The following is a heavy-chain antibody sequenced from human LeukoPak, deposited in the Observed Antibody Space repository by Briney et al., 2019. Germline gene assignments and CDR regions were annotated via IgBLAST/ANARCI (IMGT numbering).Heavy chain of an antibody. V-gene: IGHV3-30*03. CDR1: GFTFSRYG. Sequence: PGRSLRLSCAASGFTFSRYGMHWVRQAPGKGLEWVAIILYDGSNKYYADSVKGRFTISRDNSKNTLYLQMNSLRAEDTAVYYCXXXXXXXXXMLSCSGDDAFDIWGQGTMVTVSS. D-gene: IGHD2-8*01. CDR3: XXXXXXXXXMLSCSGDDAFDI. CDR2: ILYDGSNK. J-gene: IGHJ3*02.